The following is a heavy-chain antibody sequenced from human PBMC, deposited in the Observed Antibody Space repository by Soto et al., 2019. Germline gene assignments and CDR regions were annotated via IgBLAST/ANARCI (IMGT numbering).Heavy chain of an antibody. CDR1: GFTFSNYW. D-gene: IGHD2-15*01. CDR2: IKEDGSEK. Sequence: GGSLRLSCAASGFTFSNYWMTWVRQAPGKGLEWVANIKEDGSEKHYVDSVKGRFTISRDNAKNSPYLQMNSLRVEDTAVYFCSRDVVVGAKALNYWGQGALVTVSS. CDR3: SRDVVVGAKALNY. J-gene: IGHJ4*02. V-gene: IGHV3-7*01.